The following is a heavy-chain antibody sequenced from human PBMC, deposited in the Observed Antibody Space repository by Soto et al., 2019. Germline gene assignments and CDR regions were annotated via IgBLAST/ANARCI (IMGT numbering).Heavy chain of an antibody. J-gene: IGHJ6*02. CDR2: ISYDGSNK. V-gene: IGHV3-30*18. CDR3: AKDVWYGSSWEWRNYYYYYGMDV. CDR1: GFTFSSYG. D-gene: IGHD6-13*01. Sequence: PGGSLRLSCAASGFTFSSYGMHWVRQAPGKGLEWVAVISYDGSNKYYADSVKGRFTISRDNSKNTLYLQMNSLRAEDTAVYYCAKDVWYGSSWEWRNYYYYYGMDVWGQGTTVTVSS.